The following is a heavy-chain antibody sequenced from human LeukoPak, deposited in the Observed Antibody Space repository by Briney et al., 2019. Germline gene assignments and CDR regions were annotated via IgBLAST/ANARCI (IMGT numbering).Heavy chain of an antibody. Sequence: PGGSLRLSCAASGFTFSDYYMSWIRQAPGKGLEWVSYISSSGSTIYYADSVKGRFTISRDNAKNSLYLQMNSLRAEDTAVYYCARERSGDYPIEDAFDIWGQGTMVTVSS. CDR2: ISSSGSTI. CDR1: GFTFSDYY. V-gene: IGHV3-11*04. D-gene: IGHD4-17*01. CDR3: ARERSGDYPIEDAFDI. J-gene: IGHJ3*02.